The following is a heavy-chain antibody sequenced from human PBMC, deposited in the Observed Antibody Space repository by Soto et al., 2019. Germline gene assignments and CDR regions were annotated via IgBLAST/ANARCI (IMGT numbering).Heavy chain of an antibody. D-gene: IGHD4-17*01. J-gene: IGHJ4*02. CDR1: SYTFASYW. V-gene: IGHV5-51*01. CDR3: ARSDYSDSPFDY. CDR2: IYPGDSDT. Sequence: GESLKISCKSSSYTFASYWIGWVRQMPGKGLEWMGIIYPGDSDTRYSPSFQGQVTISADKSIRTAYLQWRSLKATDTAIYYCARSDYSDSPFDYWGQGTLVTVSS.